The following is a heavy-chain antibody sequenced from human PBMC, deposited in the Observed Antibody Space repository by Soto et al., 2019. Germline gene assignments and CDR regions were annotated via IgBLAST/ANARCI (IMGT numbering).Heavy chain of an antibody. V-gene: IGHV4-39*01. CDR1: GGSISSSSYY. CDR3: ARPLPDFDWLSNDAFDI. J-gene: IGHJ3*02. Sequence: SETLSLTCTVSGGSISSSSYYWGWIRQPPGKGLEWIGSIYYSGSTYYNPSLKSRVTISVDTSKNQFSLKLSSVTAADTAVYYCARPLPDFDWLSNDAFDIWGQGTMVTVSS. D-gene: IGHD3-9*01. CDR2: IYYSGST.